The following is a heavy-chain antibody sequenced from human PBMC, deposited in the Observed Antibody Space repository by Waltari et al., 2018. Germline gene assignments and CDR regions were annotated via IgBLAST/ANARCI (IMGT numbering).Heavy chain of an antibody. D-gene: IGHD3-9*01. Sequence: QLQLQESGPGLVKPSETLSLTCTVSGGSISSSSYYWGWIRQPPGKGLEWIGSIYYSGSTYYTPSLKSRVTISVDTSKNQFSLKLSSVTAADTAVYYCARDFTVRYFDWLSQGDLYYFDNWGQGTLVTVSS. J-gene: IGHJ4*02. V-gene: IGHV4-39*07. CDR3: ARDFTVRYFDWLSQGDLYYFDN. CDR1: GGSISSSSYY. CDR2: IYYSGST.